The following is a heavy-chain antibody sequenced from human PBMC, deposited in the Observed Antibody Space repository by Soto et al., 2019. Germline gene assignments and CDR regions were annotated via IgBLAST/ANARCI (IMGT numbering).Heavy chain of an antibody. D-gene: IGHD2-2*01. CDR3: ARSSVGVVPGSFDY. Sequence: SETLSLTCTVSGSSISSGTYYWGWLRQPPRKGLEWIGTIYYSGYTYYNPSLKSRVTISVDTSKNQFSLKLSSVTAADTAVYYCARSSVGVVPGSFDYWGQGTLVTVSS. CDR1: GSSISSGTYY. CDR2: IYYSGYT. V-gene: IGHV4-39*07. J-gene: IGHJ4*02.